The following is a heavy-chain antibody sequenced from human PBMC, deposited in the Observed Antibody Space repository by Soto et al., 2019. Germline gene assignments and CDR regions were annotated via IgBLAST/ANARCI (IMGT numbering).Heavy chain of an antibody. V-gene: IGHV4-59*08. Sequence: PSETMSLACAVCGGCISSYEWSGIRQPTGKGLEWIGYIYYSGSTNYNPSLKSRVTISVDTSKNQFSLKLSSVTAADTAVYYCARHTYTYGDYGGNFAYFDYWGQGTLVTVSS. J-gene: IGHJ4*02. CDR1: GGCISSYE. D-gene: IGHD4-17*01. CDR3: ARHTYTYGDYGGNFAYFDY. CDR2: IYYSGST.